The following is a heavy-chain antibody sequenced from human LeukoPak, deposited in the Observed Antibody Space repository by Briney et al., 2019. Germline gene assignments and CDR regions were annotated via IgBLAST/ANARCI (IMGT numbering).Heavy chain of an antibody. V-gene: IGHV1-24*01. J-gene: IGHJ4*02. CDR3: ATVEAIVGASHYFDY. CDR2: FDPEDGET. Sequence: ASVKVSCKASGGTFSSYAISWVRQAPGKGLEWMGGFDPEDGETIYAQKFQGRVTMTEDTSTDTAYMELSSLRSEDTAVYYCATVEAIVGASHYFDYWGQGTLVTVSS. CDR1: GGTFSSYA. D-gene: IGHD1-26*01.